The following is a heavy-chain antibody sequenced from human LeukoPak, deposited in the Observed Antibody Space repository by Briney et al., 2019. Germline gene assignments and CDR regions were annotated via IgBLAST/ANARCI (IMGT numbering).Heavy chain of an antibody. CDR1: GFIFRTFP. Sequence: PGGSLRLSCAASGFIFRTFPIHWVRQAPGKVLEWVALISYDGSNKYYADSVKGRFTISRDNSKNTLYLQMNSLRSEDTAVYYCARDSNTYYDILTGYYRRGYYYMDVWGKGTTVTISS. J-gene: IGHJ6*03. CDR2: ISYDGSNK. D-gene: IGHD3-9*01. CDR3: ARDSNTYYDILTGYYRRGYYYMDV. V-gene: IGHV3-30*04.